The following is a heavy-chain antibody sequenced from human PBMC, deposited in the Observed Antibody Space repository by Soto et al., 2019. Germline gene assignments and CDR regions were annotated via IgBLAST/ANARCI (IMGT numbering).Heavy chain of an antibody. Sequence: QVQLVQSGAEVKKPGASVKVSCKASGYTFTSYAMHWVRQAPGQRLEWMGWINAGNGNTKYPQKFQGRVTITRDTSASTAYMELSSLRSEDTAVYYCAREAYRLNRYYFDYWGQGTLVTVSS. D-gene: IGHD4-4*01. J-gene: IGHJ4*02. CDR1: GYTFTSYA. CDR2: INAGNGNT. CDR3: AREAYRLNRYYFDY. V-gene: IGHV1-3*01.